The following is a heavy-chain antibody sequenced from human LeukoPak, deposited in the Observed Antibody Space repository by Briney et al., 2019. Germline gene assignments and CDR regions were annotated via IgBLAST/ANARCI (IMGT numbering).Heavy chain of an antibody. CDR3: AKDLTTVTTQGDY. D-gene: IGHD4-17*01. J-gene: IGHJ4*02. CDR2: IRYDGSNK. V-gene: IGHV3-30*02. Sequence: GGSLRLSCAASGFTFSSYGMHWVRQGPGKGLEWVAFIRYDGSNKYYADSVKGRFTISRDNSKNTLFLQMDSLRAEDTAVYYCAKDLTTVTTQGDYWGQGTLVTVSS. CDR1: GFTFSSYG.